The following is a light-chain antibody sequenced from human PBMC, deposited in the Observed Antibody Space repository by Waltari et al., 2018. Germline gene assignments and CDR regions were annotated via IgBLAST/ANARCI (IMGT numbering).Light chain of an antibody. V-gene: IGLV1-40*01. CDR3: QSYDSSLSGLWV. J-gene: IGLJ3*02. Sequence: QSVLTPPPSVSWAPGQRVTISCTGISSNIRAGYDLHWYQQLPGTAPKLLIYGNSNRPSGVLDRFSGSKSGTSASLAITGLQAEDEADYYCQSYDSSLSGLWVFGGGTKLTVL. CDR2: GNS. CDR1: SSNIRAGYD.